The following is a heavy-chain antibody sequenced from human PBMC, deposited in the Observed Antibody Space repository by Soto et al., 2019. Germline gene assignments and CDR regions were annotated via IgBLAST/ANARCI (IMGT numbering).Heavy chain of an antibody. CDR2: IYWDNDK. CDR3: ARALGSWGAYYYDY. CDR1: GFSLNTYGVG. J-gene: IGHJ4*02. Sequence: QITLKESGPTLVKPTQTLTLTCTVSGFSLNTYGVGVGWIRQPPGKALEWLALIYWDNDKRYSPSLKSRLTITNDTSKNQVVLTMTNMDPVDAGTYYCARALGSWGAYYYDYWGQGTLLTVSS. V-gene: IGHV2-5*02. D-gene: IGHD3-16*01.